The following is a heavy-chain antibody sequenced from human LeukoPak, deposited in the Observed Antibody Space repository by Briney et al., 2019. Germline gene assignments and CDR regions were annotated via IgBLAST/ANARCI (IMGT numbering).Heavy chain of an antibody. CDR1: GFTFSSYG. D-gene: IGHD6-19*01. CDR3: ARGPAAGNLLGY. Sequence: GRSLRLSCAASGFTFSSYGMHWVRQAPGKGLEWVANIKQDRSEKYYVDSVKGRFTISRDNAKNSLFLQVNSLRAEDTAVYYCARGPAAGNLLGYWGQGTLVTVSS. CDR2: IKQDRSEK. V-gene: IGHV3-7*01. J-gene: IGHJ4*02.